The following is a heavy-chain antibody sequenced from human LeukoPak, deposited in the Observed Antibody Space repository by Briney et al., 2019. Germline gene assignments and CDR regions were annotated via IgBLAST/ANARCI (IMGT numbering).Heavy chain of an antibody. D-gene: IGHD3-16*01. CDR3: ANGGQI. V-gene: IGHV3-23*01. CDR1: GFTFSSYA. CDR2: MSYSGGTT. J-gene: IGHJ3*02. Sequence: GGSLRLSCAATGFTFSSYAMSWVRQAPGRGLEWVSGMSYSGGTTDYADSAKGRFTILRDNSKNTLYLQMNSLRAEDTAVYYCANGGQIWGQGTMVTVSS.